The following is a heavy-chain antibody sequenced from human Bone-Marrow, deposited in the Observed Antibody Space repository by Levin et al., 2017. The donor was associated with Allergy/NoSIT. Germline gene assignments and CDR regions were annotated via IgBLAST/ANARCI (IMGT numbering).Heavy chain of an antibody. Sequence: GGSLRLSCKGSGYSFTSYWIGWVRQMPGKGLEWMGIIYPGDSDTRYSPSFQGQVTISADKSISTAYLQWSSLKASDTAMYYCARQLGGYSYGYDAFDIWGQGTMVTVSS. CDR1: GYSFTSYW. CDR3: ARQLGGYSYGYDAFDI. D-gene: IGHD5-18*01. J-gene: IGHJ3*02. CDR2: IYPGDSDT. V-gene: IGHV5-51*01.